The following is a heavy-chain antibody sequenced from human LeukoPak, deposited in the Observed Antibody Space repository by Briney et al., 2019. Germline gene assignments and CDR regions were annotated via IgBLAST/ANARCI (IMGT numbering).Heavy chain of an antibody. Sequence: GSLRLSCAASGFTFSSYAMSWVRQAPGKGLEWGSAIRGSGGSTYYADSVKGRFTISRDNSKNTLYLQMNSLRAEDTAVYYCAKGSGVRGVFDYWGQGTLVTVSS. D-gene: IGHD3-10*01. CDR1: GFTFSSYA. V-gene: IGHV3-23*01. J-gene: IGHJ4*02. CDR2: IRGSGGST. CDR3: AKGSGVRGVFDY.